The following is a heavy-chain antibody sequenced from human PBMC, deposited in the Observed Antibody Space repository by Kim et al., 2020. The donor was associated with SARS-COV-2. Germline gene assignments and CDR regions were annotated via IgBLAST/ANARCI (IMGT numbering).Heavy chain of an antibody. J-gene: IGHJ4*02. CDR3: ARVGSTVAAGSIDY. V-gene: IGHV3-11*01. Sequence: DSVRGRLTIPRDNAKNPLYVQMNSLRAEDTAVYYCARVGSTVAAGSIDYWGQRTMVTVSS. D-gene: IGHD6-13*01.